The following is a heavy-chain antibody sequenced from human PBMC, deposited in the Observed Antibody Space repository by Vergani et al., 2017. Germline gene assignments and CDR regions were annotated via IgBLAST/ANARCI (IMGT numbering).Heavy chain of an antibody. CDR2: SYYSGST. CDR3: ARSPGIAAAGAIDY. CDR1: GSSISSGDYY. D-gene: IGHD6-13*01. Sequence: QVQLQESGPGLVKPSQTLSLTCTVSGSSISSGDYYWSWIRQPPGKGLEWFGYSYYSGSTYYTPSLKSRVTISVDTSKNQFSLKLSSVTAADTAVYYCARSPGIAAAGAIDYWGQGTLVTVSS. J-gene: IGHJ4*02. V-gene: IGHV4-30-4*08.